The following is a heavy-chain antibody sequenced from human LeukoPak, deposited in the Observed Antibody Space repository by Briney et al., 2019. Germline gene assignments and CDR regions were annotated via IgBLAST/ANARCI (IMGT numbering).Heavy chain of an antibody. J-gene: IGHJ4*02. CDR2: IYPSNFDT. V-gene: IGHV5-51*01. Sequence: GESLKISCKASGYSFTNYWIGWVRQMPGEGLEWMGIIYPSNFDTKYSPSLQGQVTISADISINTAHLQWISLTASDTAMYYCARLAGGFDYWGQGTLVTVSS. D-gene: IGHD4-23*01. CDR3: ARLAGGFDY. CDR1: GYSFTNYW.